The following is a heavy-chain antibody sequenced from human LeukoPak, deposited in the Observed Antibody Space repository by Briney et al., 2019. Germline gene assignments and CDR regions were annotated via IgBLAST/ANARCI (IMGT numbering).Heavy chain of an antibody. Sequence: PGGTLRLSCAASGFTFSSYGMSWVRQAPGKGLEWVSAISGSGGSTSYADSVKGRFTISRDNAKNSLYLQMHNLRAEDTAVYYCAREVGIGYFDYWGQGTLVTVSS. J-gene: IGHJ4*02. V-gene: IGHV3-23*01. CDR3: AREVGIGYFDY. D-gene: IGHD1-26*01. CDR1: GFTFSSYG. CDR2: ISGSGGST.